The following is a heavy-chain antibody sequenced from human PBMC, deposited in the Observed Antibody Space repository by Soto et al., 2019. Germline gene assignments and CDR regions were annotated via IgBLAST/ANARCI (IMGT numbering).Heavy chain of an antibody. V-gene: IGHV1-69*12. CDR2: IIPIFGTA. Sequence: QVQLVQSGAEVKKPGSSVKVSCKASGGTFSSYAISWVRQAPGQGLEWMGGIIPIFGTANYAQKFQGRVTITADESTSTAYMELSSLRSEDTAVYYCARDEAVDTAMGQDRRFDPWGQGTLVTVSS. CDR3: ARDEAVDTAMGQDRRFDP. D-gene: IGHD5-18*01. J-gene: IGHJ5*02. CDR1: GGTFSSYA.